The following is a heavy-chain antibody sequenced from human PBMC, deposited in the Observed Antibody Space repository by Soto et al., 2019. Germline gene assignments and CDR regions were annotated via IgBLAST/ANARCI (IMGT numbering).Heavy chain of an antibody. CDR3: TRPRGERCSGGSCYPPWSDP. CDR2: IRSKANSYAT. CDR1: GFTFSGSA. Sequence: PGGSLRLSCAASGFTFSGSAMHWVRQASGKGLEWVGRIRSKANSYATAYAASVKGRFTISRDDSKNTAYLQMNSLKTEDTAVYYCTRPRGERCSGGSCYPPWSDPWDQGTLVTLSS. D-gene: IGHD2-15*01. V-gene: IGHV3-73*01. J-gene: IGHJ5*02.